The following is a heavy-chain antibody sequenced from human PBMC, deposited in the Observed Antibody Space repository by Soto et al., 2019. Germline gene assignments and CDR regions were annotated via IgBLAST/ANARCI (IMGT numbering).Heavy chain of an antibody. V-gene: IGHV4-31*03. CDR2: IYYNGNT. D-gene: IGHD6-19*01. J-gene: IGHJ3*02. CDR3: ARPQGSFTFDI. Sequence: QVQLQESGPGLVKPSQTLSLTCSVSGGSISSGGYYWSWIRQHPGKGLEWIGYIYYNGNTYYNPSLKSRVTISVDTSKNQFSLKLSSVTAADTAVYYCARPQGSFTFDIWGQGTMVTVSS. CDR1: GGSISSGGYY.